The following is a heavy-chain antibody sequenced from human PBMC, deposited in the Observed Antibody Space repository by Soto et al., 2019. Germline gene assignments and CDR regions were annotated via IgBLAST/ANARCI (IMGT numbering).Heavy chain of an antibody. V-gene: IGHV4-30-2*01. Sequence: SETLSLTCNMSGDSYSISTYSWSWIRQPPGKALQWIGFIYQSGVTSYNPSLASRVSISLDRSINQCSLKLKSVTAADTAVYFCAGMPYTSGLRFDPWGPGTLVTVSS. J-gene: IGHJ5*02. D-gene: IGHD6-19*01. CDR1: GDSYSISTYS. CDR3: AGMPYTSGLRFDP. CDR2: IYQSGVT.